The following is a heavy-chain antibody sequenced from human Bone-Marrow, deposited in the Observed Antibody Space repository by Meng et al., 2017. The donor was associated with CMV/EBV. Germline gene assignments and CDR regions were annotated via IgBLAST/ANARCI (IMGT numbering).Heavy chain of an antibody. CDR1: GGTFSSYA. Sequence: SVKVSCKASGGTFSSYAISWVRQAPGQGLEWMGGIIPIFGTANYAQKFQGRVTITTDESTSTAYMELSSLRSEDTAVYYCARLGAPRGWCFDYWGQGTLVTVSS. J-gene: IGHJ4*02. V-gene: IGHV1-69*05. CDR2: IIPIFGTA. D-gene: IGHD2-8*02. CDR3: ARLGAPRGWCFDY.